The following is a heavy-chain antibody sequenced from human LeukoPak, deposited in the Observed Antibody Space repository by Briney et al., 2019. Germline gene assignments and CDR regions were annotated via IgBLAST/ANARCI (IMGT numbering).Heavy chain of an antibody. Sequence: ASVKVSCKTAGYTFSSHGISWVRQAPGQGLEWMGWISANSGDTKFAQKFQGRVTMTTETYTNTAYMELRSLRFDDTAIYYCARDKRYAFDNWGQGTLVSVSS. V-gene: IGHV1-18*01. CDR1: GYTFSSHG. D-gene: IGHD3-9*01. CDR3: ARDKRYAFDN. CDR2: ISANSGDT. J-gene: IGHJ4*02.